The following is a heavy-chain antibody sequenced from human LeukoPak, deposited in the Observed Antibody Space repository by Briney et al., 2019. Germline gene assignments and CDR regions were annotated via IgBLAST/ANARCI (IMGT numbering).Heavy chain of an antibody. Sequence: PGRSLRLSCAASGFTFSSYAMHWVRQAPGKGLEWVAVISYDGSNKYYADSVKGRFTIPRDNSKNTLYLQMNSLRAEDTAVYYCARETYYYDSSGYDNFDYWGQGTLVTVSS. CDR3: ARETYYYDSSGYDNFDY. CDR2: ISYDGSNK. V-gene: IGHV3-30-3*01. J-gene: IGHJ4*02. CDR1: GFTFSSYA. D-gene: IGHD3-22*01.